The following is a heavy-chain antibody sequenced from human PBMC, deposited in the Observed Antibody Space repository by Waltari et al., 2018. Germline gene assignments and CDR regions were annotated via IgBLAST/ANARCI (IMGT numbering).Heavy chain of an antibody. CDR2: IIPIFGTA. V-gene: IGHV1-69*12. J-gene: IGHJ4*02. CDR3: ASEQYQRGLDY. D-gene: IGHD2-2*01. CDR1: GGPFRSSA. Sequence: QVQLVQSGAEVKKPGSAVKVSCKASGGPFRSSAISWWRQAPGQGLEWMGGIIPIFGTANYAQKFQGRVTITADESTSTAYMELSSLRSEDTAVYYCASEQYQRGLDYWGQGTLVTVSS.